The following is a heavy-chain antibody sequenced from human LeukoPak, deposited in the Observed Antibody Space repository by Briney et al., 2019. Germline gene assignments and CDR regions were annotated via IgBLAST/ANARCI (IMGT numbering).Heavy chain of an antibody. Sequence: ASVKVSCKASGGTFSSYAISWVRQAPGQGLEWMGGIIPIFGTANYAQKFQGRVTITADESTSTAYMELSSLRSEDTAVYYCARVLATVVTEGYYYMDVWGKGTTVTVSS. CDR3: ARVLATVVTEGYYYMDV. J-gene: IGHJ6*03. D-gene: IGHD4-23*01. CDR1: GGTFSSYA. V-gene: IGHV1-69*13. CDR2: IIPIFGTA.